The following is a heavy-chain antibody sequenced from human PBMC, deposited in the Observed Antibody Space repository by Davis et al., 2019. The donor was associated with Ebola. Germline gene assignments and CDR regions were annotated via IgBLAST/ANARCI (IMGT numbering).Heavy chain of an antibody. CDR2: INVANGNT. CDR3: ARDYFLDFCSGYYTSYGMDV. V-gene: IGHV1-3*01. CDR1: GYTFTTYP. J-gene: IGHJ6*02. D-gene: IGHD3-3*01. Sequence: AASVKVSCKASGYTFTTYPIHWVRQAPGQRLEWMGWINVANGNTQYSQKFQGRVTITRDTSASTAYMELSSLRSEDTAVYYCARDYFLDFCSGYYTSYGMDVWGQGTTVTVSS.